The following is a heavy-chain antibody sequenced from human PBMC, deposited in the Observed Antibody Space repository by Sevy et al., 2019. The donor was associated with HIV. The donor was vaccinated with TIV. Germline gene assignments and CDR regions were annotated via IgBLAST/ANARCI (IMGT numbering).Heavy chain of an antibody. Sequence: GGSLRLSCAASGFTFSSYAMSWVRQAPGKGLEWVSAISGSGGSTYYAVSVKGRFTISRDNSKNTLYLQMNSLRAEDTAVYYCAKDRPDYDFWSGYYTFDYYYYGMDVWGQGTTVTVSS. CDR3: AKDRPDYDFWSGYYTFDYYYYGMDV. V-gene: IGHV3-23*01. CDR2: ISGSGGST. CDR1: GFTFSSYA. J-gene: IGHJ6*02. D-gene: IGHD3-3*01.